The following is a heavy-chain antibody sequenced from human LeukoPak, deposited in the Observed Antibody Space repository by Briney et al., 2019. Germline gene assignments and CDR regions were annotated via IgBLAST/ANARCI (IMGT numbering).Heavy chain of an antibody. CDR3: ARDRYDFWSGYNYGMDV. CDR2: ISGSGGST. J-gene: IGHJ6*02. D-gene: IGHD3-3*01. Sequence: PGGSLRLSCAASGFTFSSYAMSWVRQAPGKGLEWVSAISGSGGSTYYADSVKGRFTISRDNSKNTLYLQMNSLRAEDTAVYYCARDRYDFWSGYNYGMDVWGQGTTVTVSS. V-gene: IGHV3-23*01. CDR1: GFTFSSYA.